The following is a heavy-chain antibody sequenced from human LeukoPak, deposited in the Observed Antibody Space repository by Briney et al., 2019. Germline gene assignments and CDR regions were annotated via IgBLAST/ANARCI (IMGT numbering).Heavy chain of an antibody. CDR1: GGSFSGYY. Sequence: SETLSLTCAVYGGSFSGYYWRWLRQPPGKGLEWIGEINHSGSTNYNPSLKSRVTISVDTYKNQFSLKLSSVTAADTAVYYCARHFPNYYYGSLSSHSIRGFDYWGQGTLVTVSS. D-gene: IGHD3-10*01. J-gene: IGHJ4*02. CDR3: ARHFPNYYYGSLSSHSIRGFDY. CDR2: INHSGST. V-gene: IGHV4-34*01.